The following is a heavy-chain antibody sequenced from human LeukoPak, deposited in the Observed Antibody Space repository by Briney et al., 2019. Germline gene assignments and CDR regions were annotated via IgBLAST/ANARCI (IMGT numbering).Heavy chain of an antibody. V-gene: IGHV4-4*02. CDR2: IYHSGST. CDR3: ARVVGATTYYYYGMDV. J-gene: IGHJ6*02. D-gene: IGHD1-26*01. Sequence: SETLSLTCAVSGGSISSSNWWSWVRQPPGKGLEWIGEIYHSGSTNYNPSLKSRVTISVDKSKNQFSLKLSSVTAADTAVYYCARVVGATTYYYYGMDVWGQGTTVTVSS. CDR1: GGSISSSNW.